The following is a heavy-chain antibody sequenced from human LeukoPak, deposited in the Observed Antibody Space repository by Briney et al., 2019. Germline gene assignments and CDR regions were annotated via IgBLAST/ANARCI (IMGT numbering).Heavy chain of an antibody. CDR3: AREWRGIASHYHGMDV. Sequence: GGSLRLSCVASDFSFSSYDMYWVRQAAGRGPEWVSALGTNGDTYYLGSVKGRFTISRENGKNSLYLQMNSLRVDDTAVYYCAREWRGIASHYHGMDVWGQGTTVTVSS. CDR1: DFSFSSYD. V-gene: IGHV3-13*01. CDR2: LGTNGDT. D-gene: IGHD6-6*01. J-gene: IGHJ6*02.